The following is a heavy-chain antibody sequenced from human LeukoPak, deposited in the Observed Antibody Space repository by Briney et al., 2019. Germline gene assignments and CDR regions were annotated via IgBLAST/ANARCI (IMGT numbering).Heavy chain of an antibody. D-gene: IGHD3-9*01. J-gene: IGHJ1*01. Sequence: GGSLRLSCAASGFTFSSYGMHWVRQAPGKGLEWVAVIWYDGSNKYYADSVKGRFTISRDNAKNSLYLQMNSLRAEDTAVYYCANGPRYFDWLHSTPGPAAFQHWGQGTLVTVSS. CDR3: ANGPRYFDWLHSTPGPAAFQH. CDR1: GFTFSSYG. V-gene: IGHV3-30*02. CDR2: IWYDGSNK.